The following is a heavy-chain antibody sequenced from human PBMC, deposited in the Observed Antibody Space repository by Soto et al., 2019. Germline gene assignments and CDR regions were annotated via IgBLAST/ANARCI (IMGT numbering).Heavy chain of an antibody. J-gene: IGHJ3*01. D-gene: IGHD6-13*01. CDR1: GGSISGSRYY. Sequence: QLQLQESGPGLVKPSETLSLTCSVSGGSISGSRYYWGWIRQPPGKGLEWIGNIYYSGSTYYNPSLKSRVTISVDTSKNQFSLKMSSVTAADTAVYFCARHRDISRSWYSKDDAFDVWGQGTMVTVSS. V-gene: IGHV4-39*01. CDR2: IYYSGST. CDR3: ARHRDISRSWYSKDDAFDV.